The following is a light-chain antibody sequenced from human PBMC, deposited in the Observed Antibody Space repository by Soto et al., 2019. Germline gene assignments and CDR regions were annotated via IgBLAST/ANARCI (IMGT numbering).Light chain of an antibody. CDR3: QQYNSYSTWT. J-gene: IGKJ1*01. V-gene: IGKV1-5*03. CDR2: MAS. CDR1: QSVSTW. Sequence: DIQMTQSPSTLSASVGDRVTITCRASQSVSTWLAWYQQKPGKAPQVLISMASTLESGVPSRFSGSGSGTEFTLTIRSLQPDDFATYYCQQYNSYSTWTFGQGTTGDIK.